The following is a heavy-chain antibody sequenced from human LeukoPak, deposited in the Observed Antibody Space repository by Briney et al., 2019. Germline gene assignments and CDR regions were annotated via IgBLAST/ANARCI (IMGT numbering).Heavy chain of an antibody. V-gene: IGHV1-18*01. CDR2: ISAYNGNT. D-gene: IGHD2-15*01. CDR3: ARASYCSGGSCYSDY. J-gene: IGHJ4*02. Sequence: ASVKVSFKASGYTFTSYSISWVRQAPGQGLEWVGWISAYNGNTIYAQKVKGRVTMPTDKSTSTAYMELRSLKSDDTAVYYCARASYCSGGSCYSDYWGQGTLVTASS. CDR1: GYTFTSYS.